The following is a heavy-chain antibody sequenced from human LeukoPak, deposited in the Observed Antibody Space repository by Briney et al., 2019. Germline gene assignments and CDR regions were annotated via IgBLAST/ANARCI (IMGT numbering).Heavy chain of an antibody. Sequence: PSQTLSLTCTVSGGSISSGGYYWSWIRQHPGKGLEWIGYIYYSGSTYYNPSLKSRVTISVDTSKNQFSLKLSSVTAADTAVYYCAAMQHPRGDGYIHYWGQGTLVTVSS. CDR2: IYYSGST. V-gene: IGHV4-31*03. CDR1: GGSISSGGYY. CDR3: AAMQHPRGDGYIHY. J-gene: IGHJ4*02. D-gene: IGHD6-13*01.